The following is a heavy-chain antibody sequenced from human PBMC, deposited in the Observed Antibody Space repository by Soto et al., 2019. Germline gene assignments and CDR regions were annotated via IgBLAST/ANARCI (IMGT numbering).Heavy chain of an antibody. D-gene: IGHD6-19*01. J-gene: IGHJ5*02. CDR2: ISNTGLTT. CDR1: GLTFGSYA. Sequence: EVQLLESGGGLVQPGGSLRLSCAASGLTFGSYAMSWVRQAPGRGLEWVAVISNTGLTTHYVDSVKGRFTISRDNSKRTLYLQMNSLRVDDTAVYFCAKDPLWGQWLEYGYLDQWGQGNLVTVSS. V-gene: IGHV3-23*01. CDR3: AKDPLWGQWLEYGYLDQ.